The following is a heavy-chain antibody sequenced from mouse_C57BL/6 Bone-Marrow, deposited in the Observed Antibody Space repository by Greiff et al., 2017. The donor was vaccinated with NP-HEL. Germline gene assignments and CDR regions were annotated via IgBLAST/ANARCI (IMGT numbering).Heavy chain of an antibody. V-gene: IGHV1-64*01. CDR1: GYTFTSYW. CDR3: ATYDGYPYWYFDV. Sequence: QVKLQQPGAELVKPGASVKLSCKASGYTFTSYWMHWVKQRPGQGLEWIGMIHPNSGSTNYTEKFKSKATLTVDKSNSTAYMQLSRLTSEDSAVYCCATYDGYPYWYFDVWGTGTTVTVSS. CDR2: IHPNSGST. J-gene: IGHJ1*03. D-gene: IGHD2-3*01.